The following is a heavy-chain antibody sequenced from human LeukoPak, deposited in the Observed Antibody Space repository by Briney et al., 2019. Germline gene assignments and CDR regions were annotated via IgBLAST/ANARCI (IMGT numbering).Heavy chain of an antibody. V-gene: IGHV3-48*03. CDR3: AREATMGVDY. Sequence: PGGSLRLSCAASGFTFSSYEMNWVRQAPGKGLEWVSYISSSGSTIYYADSVKGRFTVSRDNAKNSLYLQMNRLTAEDTANYYCAREATMGVDYWGQGTLVTVSS. CDR1: GFTFSSYE. J-gene: IGHJ4*02. D-gene: IGHD5-12*01. CDR2: ISSSGSTI.